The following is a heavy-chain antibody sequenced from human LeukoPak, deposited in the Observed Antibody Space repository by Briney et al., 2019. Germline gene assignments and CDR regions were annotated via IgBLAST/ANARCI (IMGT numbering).Heavy chain of an antibody. D-gene: IGHD6-13*01. J-gene: IGHJ3*02. CDR3: AKDRAAGLDAFDI. Sequence: PGGSLRLSCAASGFTFSGYGMHWVRQAPGKGLEWVAFIRYDGSNKYYADSVKGRFTISRDNSKNTLYLQMNSLRAEDTAVYYCAKDRAAGLDAFDIWGQGTMVTVSS. CDR2: IRYDGSNK. CDR1: GFTFSGYG. V-gene: IGHV3-30*02.